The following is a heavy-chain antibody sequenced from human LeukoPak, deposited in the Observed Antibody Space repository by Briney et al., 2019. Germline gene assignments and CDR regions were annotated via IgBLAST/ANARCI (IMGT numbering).Heavy chain of an antibody. J-gene: IGHJ4*02. Sequence: GASVKVSCKASGGTFSSYAISWVRQAPGQGLEWMGGIIPIFGTANYAQKFQGRVTITTDESTSTAYMELSSLRSEDTAVYYCARDYNKRQQLGYYFDYWGQGTLVTVSS. CDR2: IIPIFGTA. V-gene: IGHV1-69*05. CDR1: GGTFSSYA. CDR3: ARDYNKRQQLGYYFDY. D-gene: IGHD6-13*01.